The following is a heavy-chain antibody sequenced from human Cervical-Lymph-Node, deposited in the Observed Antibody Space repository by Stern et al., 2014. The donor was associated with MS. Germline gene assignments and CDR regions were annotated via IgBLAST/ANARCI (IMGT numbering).Heavy chain of an antibody. J-gene: IGHJ4*02. CDR2: IIPVFGTA. CDR3: ASLLGRIAVASVDY. D-gene: IGHD6-19*01. V-gene: IGHV1-69*06. CDR1: GGTFSNYA. Sequence: VQLVESGAEVKKPGSSVKVSCKASGGTFSNYAISWVRQAPGQGLEWMGWIIPVFGTASYAQTFQGRVTITADKSTSTTYMQRSSLRSEDTAVYYCASLLGRIAVASVDYWGQGTLVTVSS.